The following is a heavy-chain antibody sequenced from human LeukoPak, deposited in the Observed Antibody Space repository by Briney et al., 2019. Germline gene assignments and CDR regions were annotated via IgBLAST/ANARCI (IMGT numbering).Heavy chain of an antibody. Sequence: SETLSLTCTVSGGSISSYYWSWIRQPAGKGLEWIGRIYTSGSTNYNPSLKSRVTMSVDTSKNQFSLKLSSVTAADMAVYYCARDRMVRGVIIKGHYYGMDVWGQGTTVTVSS. J-gene: IGHJ6*02. V-gene: IGHV4-4*07. CDR1: GGSISSYY. CDR3: ARDRMVRGVIIKGHYYGMDV. CDR2: IYTSGST. D-gene: IGHD3-10*01.